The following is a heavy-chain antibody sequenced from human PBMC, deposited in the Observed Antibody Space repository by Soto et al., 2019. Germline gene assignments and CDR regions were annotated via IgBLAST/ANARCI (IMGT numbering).Heavy chain of an antibody. CDR2: ITGSGGDT. CDR1: GFTFSNYA. Sequence: GGSLRLSCAASGFTFSNYAMSWVRQAPGKGLEWVSAITGSGGDTFHADSVKGRFTISRDNTKNTLYLQMNGLRAEDTAVYYCVKGSASSGPYYFDCWGQGTLVTVSS. J-gene: IGHJ4*02. CDR3: VKGSASSGPYYFDC. D-gene: IGHD6-25*01. V-gene: IGHV3-23*01.